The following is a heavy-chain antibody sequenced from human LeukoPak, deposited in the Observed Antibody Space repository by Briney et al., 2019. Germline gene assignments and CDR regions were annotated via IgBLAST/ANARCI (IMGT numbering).Heavy chain of an antibody. CDR3: ARMTTVTTPTLYYYYYGLDV. V-gene: IGHV4-34*01. J-gene: IGHJ6*02. CDR1: GGAFSGYY. Sequence: SETLSLTCAVYGGAFSGYYWSWIRQPPEKGLDWIGEITRTGRINYNPALKGRVTMSLDTSKNQFSLELSSVTAADTAVYYCARMTTVTTPTLYYYYYGLDVWGQGTTVTVSS. CDR2: ITRTGRI. D-gene: IGHD4-17*01.